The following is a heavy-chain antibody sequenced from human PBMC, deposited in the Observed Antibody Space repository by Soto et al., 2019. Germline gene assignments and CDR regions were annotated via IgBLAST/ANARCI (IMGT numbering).Heavy chain of an antibody. J-gene: IGHJ4*02. D-gene: IGHD3-9*01. V-gene: IGHV4-30-4*01. Sequence: QVQLQESGPGLVKPSQTLSLTCTVSGGSISSGDYYGRWIRQPPWKGLEWIGYIYYSGSTYYNPSLKSRVTTSGATSNTECSLKLSSVTAADTAVYYCARATAQEERYFEWLLPTYWGQGTLVTVSS. CDR2: IYYSGST. CDR3: ARATAQEERYFEWLLPTY. CDR1: GGSISSGDYY.